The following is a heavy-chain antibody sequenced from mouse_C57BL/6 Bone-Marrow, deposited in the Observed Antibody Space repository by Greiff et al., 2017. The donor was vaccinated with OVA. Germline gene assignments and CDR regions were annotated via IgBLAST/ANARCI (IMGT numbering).Heavy chain of an antibody. Sequence: EVKLMESGGGLVKPGGSLTLSCAASGFTFSDYGMHWVRQAPEKGLEWVAYISSGSSTIYYADTVKGRFTISRDNAKNTLFLQMTSLRSEDTAMYYCARRTGTGDYWGQGTSVTVSS. J-gene: IGHJ4*01. V-gene: IGHV5-17*01. CDR2: ISSGSSTI. CDR3: ARRTGTGDY. CDR1: GFTFSDYG. D-gene: IGHD4-1*01.